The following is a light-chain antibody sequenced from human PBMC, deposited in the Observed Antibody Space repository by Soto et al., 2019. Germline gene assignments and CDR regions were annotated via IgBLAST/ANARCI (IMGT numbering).Light chain of an antibody. J-gene: IGLJ1*01. CDR1: SSDVGGYNY. CDR3: CSYTGASTLV. V-gene: IGLV2-14*01. CDR2: EVS. Sequence: QSVLTRPASVSGSPGQSITISCTGTSSDVGGYNYVSWYQQYPGKAPKLMIFEVSNRPSGVSNRFSATKSGNTASLTISGLQTEDEADYYCCSYTGASTLVFGSGTKVTVL.